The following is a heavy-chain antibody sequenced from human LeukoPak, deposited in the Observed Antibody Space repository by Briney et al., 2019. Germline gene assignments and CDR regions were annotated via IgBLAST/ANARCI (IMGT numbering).Heavy chain of an antibody. CDR3: ARVTAAGTWTFDI. CDR2: MNPNSGNT. D-gene: IGHD6-13*01. J-gene: IGHJ3*02. CDR1: GDTFIIND. Sequence: ASVKVSCEASGDTFIINDINWVRQATGQGLEWMGWMNPNSGNTGYAQKFQGRVTMTRNISITTAYMELTDLRSEDTAVYYCARVTAAGTWTFDIWGQGTTVTVSS. V-gene: IGHV1-8*02.